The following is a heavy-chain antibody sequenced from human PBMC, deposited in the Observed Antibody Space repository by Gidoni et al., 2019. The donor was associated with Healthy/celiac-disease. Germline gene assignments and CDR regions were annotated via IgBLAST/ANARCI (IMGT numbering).Heavy chain of an antibody. V-gene: IGHV3-74*01. J-gene: IGHJ4*02. Sequence: DVQLVESGGGSVQPGGSLRLSCAAYGFPFCSYWMHCVRQAPGKGLVWVSRINRDGSSTSYADSVKGRFTISRDNAKNTLYLQMNSLRAEDTAAYYCARWGGSQYYYDSSGYRIWGQGTLVTVSS. CDR3: ARWGGSQYYYDSSGYRI. CDR1: GFPFCSYW. CDR2: INRDGSST. D-gene: IGHD3-22*01.